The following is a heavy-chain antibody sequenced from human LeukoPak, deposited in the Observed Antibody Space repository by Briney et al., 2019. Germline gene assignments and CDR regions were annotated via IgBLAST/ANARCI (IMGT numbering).Heavy chain of an antibody. CDR3: ARDYDSRGPDAFYF. Sequence: ASETLSLTCTVSGGSISSYYCSWIRQPPGKGLEWVAYIHYSGITNYNPSLKNRLSISLDTSKNQFSLKLSAVTAADTAIYYCARDYDSRGPDAFYFCGQGKMVFVSS. D-gene: IGHD3-22*01. CDR2: IHYSGIT. V-gene: IGHV4-59*01. J-gene: IGHJ3*01. CDR1: GGSISSYY.